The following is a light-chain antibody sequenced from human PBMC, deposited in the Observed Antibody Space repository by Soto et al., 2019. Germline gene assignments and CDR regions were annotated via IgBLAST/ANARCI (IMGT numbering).Light chain of an antibody. CDR1: QSISSW. CDR2: DAS. V-gene: IGKV1-5*01. J-gene: IGKJ2*01. Sequence: DIQMTQSPSTLSASVGDRVTITCRASQSISSWLAWYQQKPGKAPKLLIYDASSLESGVPSRFSGSGSGTEFTLTISSLQPDDFSTYYCQQYNSYSPVTFRQGTKLEIK. CDR3: QQYNSYSPVT.